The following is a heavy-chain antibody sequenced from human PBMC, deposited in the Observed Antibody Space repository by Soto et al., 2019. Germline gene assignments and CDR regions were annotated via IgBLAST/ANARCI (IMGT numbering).Heavy chain of an antibody. V-gene: IGHV1-2*02. CDR2: INPNSGGT. D-gene: IGHD1-26*01. CDR1: GYTFTGYY. CDR3: ARDRTVGATGDAFDI. Sequence: ASVKVSCKASGYTFTGYYMHWVRQAPGQGLEWMGWINPNSGGTNYAQKFQGRVTMTGDTSISTAYMELSSLRSDDTAVYYCARDRTVGATGDAFDIWGQGTMVTVS. J-gene: IGHJ3*02.